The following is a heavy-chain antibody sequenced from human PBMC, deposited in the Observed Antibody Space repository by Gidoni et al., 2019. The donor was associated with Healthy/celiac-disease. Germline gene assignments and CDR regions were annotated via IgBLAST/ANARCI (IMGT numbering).Heavy chain of an antibody. CDR1: GGSFSGYY. J-gene: IGHJ3*02. CDR2: INHSGST. CDR3: ARVHLRGFGVVRAGAFDI. D-gene: IGHD3-3*01. V-gene: IGHV4-34*01. Sequence: QVQLQQWGAGLLKPSETLSLTCAVYGGSFSGYYWSWLRQPPGKGLEWIGEINHSGSTNYNPSLKSRVTISVDTSKNQFSLKLSSVTAADTAVYYCARVHLRGFGVVRAGAFDIWGQGTMVTVSS.